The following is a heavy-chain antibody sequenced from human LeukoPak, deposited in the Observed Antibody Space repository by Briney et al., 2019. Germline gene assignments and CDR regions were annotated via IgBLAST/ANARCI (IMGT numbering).Heavy chain of an antibody. CDR2: INPGGST. V-gene: IGHV4-34*01. Sequence: SETLSLTCTIYGGSFSDDYWSWVRQPPGEGLQWIGEINPGGSTNKNPSLQSRLIMSVDTSKNQFSLNLTSVTAADTAVYYCARVHGHNLGTLDYWSQGILVTVTS. D-gene: IGHD5-24*01. CDR3: ARVHGHNLGTLDY. J-gene: IGHJ4*02. CDR1: GGSFSDDY.